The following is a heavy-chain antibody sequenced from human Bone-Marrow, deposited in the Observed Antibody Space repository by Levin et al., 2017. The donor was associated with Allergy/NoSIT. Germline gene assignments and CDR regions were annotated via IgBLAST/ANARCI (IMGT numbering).Heavy chain of an antibody. CDR1: GFTFSSYA. Sequence: GGSLRLSCAASGFTFSSYAMSWVRQAPGKGLEWVSAISGSGGSTYYADSVKGRFTISRDNSMNTLYLQMNSLRAEDTAVYYCAKDYYYDSSGYYYVRYFQHWGQGTLVTVSS. J-gene: IGHJ1*01. CDR3: AKDYYYDSSGYYYVRYFQH. V-gene: IGHV3-23*01. D-gene: IGHD3-22*01. CDR2: ISGSGGST.